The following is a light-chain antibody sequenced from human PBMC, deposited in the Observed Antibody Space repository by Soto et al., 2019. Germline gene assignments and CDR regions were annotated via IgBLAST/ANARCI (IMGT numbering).Light chain of an antibody. CDR1: ESISSSY. CDR3: HQYGSAPAWT. Sequence: EIVLTQSPGTLSLFPGERATLSCRASESISSSYLAWYQQKPGQAPRHLIYGASSRATGIPDRFSGAGSSTDFTLTTIRLEPEDYSVYYCHQYGSAPAWTFGQGTKVEIK. J-gene: IGKJ1*01. CDR2: GAS. V-gene: IGKV3-20*01.